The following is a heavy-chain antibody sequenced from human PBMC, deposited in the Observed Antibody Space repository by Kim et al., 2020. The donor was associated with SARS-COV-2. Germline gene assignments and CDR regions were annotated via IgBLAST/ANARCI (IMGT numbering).Heavy chain of an antibody. Sequence: ADSVKGRFTISRVNSKNTLYLQMNSLRAEDTAVYFCARGHITSYYYGMDVWGQGTTVTVSS. CDR3: ARGHITSYYYGMDV. J-gene: IGHJ6*02. D-gene: IGHD3-10*01. V-gene: IGHV3-53*01.